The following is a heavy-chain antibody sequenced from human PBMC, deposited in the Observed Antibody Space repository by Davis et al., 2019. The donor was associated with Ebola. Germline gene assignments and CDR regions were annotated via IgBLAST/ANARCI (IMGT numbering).Heavy chain of an antibody. CDR3: ARVLRIAVAGYYYYGMDV. V-gene: IGHV1-69*02. J-gene: IGHJ6*02. Sequence: SVKVSCKASGGTFRSYTSSWVRQAPGQGLEWMGRIIPILGIANYAQKFQGRVTITADKSTSTAYMELSSLRSEDTAVYYCARVLRIAVAGYYYYGMDVWGQGTTVTVSS. D-gene: IGHD6-19*01. CDR2: IIPILGIA. CDR1: GGTFRSYT.